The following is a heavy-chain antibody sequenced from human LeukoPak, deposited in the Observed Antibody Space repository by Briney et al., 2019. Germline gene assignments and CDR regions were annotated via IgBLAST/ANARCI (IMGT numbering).Heavy chain of an antibody. CDR1: GFTFSSYG. Sequence: QPGRSLRLSCAASGFTFSSYGMHWVRQAPGKGLEWVAVISYDGSNKYYADSVKGRFTISRDNSKNTLYLQMNSLRAGDTAVYYCAKASGYFDYWGQGTLVTVSS. CDR3: AKASGYFDY. V-gene: IGHV3-30*18. D-gene: IGHD3-10*01. J-gene: IGHJ4*02. CDR2: ISYDGSNK.